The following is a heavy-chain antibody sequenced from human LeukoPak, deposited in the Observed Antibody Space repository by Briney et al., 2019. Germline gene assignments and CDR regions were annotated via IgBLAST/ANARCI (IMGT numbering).Heavy chain of an antibody. J-gene: IGHJ4*02. V-gene: IGHV4-4*07. Sequence: PSETLSLTCTVSGGSTSNYYWNWIRQPAGKGLEWIGRIYISGSTNYNPSLKSRVTISVDTSKNQFSLNLSSMTAADTAVYYCARGYCSDWTCWSSFRYWGQGTLVTVSS. CDR1: GGSTSNYY. CDR3: ARGYCSDWTCWSSFRY. CDR2: IYISGST. D-gene: IGHD2-15*01.